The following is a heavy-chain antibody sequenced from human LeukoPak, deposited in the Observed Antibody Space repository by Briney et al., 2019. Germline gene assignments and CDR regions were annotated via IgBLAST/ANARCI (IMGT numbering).Heavy chain of an antibody. CDR1: GFSVSNTY. CDR3: ARGTVTAPDY. Sequence: GGSLRLSCAASGFSVSNTYMSWVRQAPGKGLEWVSIIYSGGNTYYADSVKGRFTIPRDNSKNTLYLQVNRLRPEDTAVYYCARGTVTAPDYWGQGTLVTVSS. CDR2: IYSGGNT. V-gene: IGHV3-53*01. D-gene: IGHD2-21*02. J-gene: IGHJ4*02.